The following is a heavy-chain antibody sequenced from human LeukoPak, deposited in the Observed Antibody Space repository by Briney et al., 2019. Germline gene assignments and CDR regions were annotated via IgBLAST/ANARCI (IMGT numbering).Heavy chain of an antibody. CDR2: VDGGGGGT. CDR3: AKQSAGSAAWYSLHYDF. V-gene: IGHV3-23*01. J-gene: IGHJ4*02. D-gene: IGHD6-13*01. CDR1: GFTLSSYA. Sequence: AGGSLRLSCAASGFTLSSYAMTWVRQAPGRGLERVSSVDGGGGGTYYADSVKGRFTISRDNSKDTLYLQMNGLRAEDTAVYFCAKQSAGSAAWYSLHYDFWGQGTLVTVSS.